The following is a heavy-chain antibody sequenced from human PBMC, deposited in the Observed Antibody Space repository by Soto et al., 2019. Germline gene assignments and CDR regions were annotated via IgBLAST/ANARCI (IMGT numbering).Heavy chain of an antibody. CDR2: ISAYNGNT. J-gene: IGHJ4*02. V-gene: IGHV1-18*01. Sequence: QVQLVQSGTEVKKPGASVKVSCKTSGYTFTTHDITWVRQAPGQGLEWVGWISAYNGNTNYAQKVQGRVTLTTDTSTATAYLELRSMRSDDTAVYYCARGAGSTSKEVEYWGQGTQVTVSS. D-gene: IGHD6-13*01. CDR3: ARGAGSTSKEVEY. CDR1: GYTFTTHD.